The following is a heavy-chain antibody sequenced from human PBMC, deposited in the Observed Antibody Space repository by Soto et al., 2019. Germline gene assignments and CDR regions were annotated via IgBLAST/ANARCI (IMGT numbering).Heavy chain of an antibody. J-gene: IGHJ3*02. Sequence: GGSLRLSCAASGFTFSSYAMSWVRQAPGKGLEWVSAISGSGGSTYYADSVKGRFTISRDNSKNTLYLQMNSLRAEDTAVYYCAKAPVLRYFDWFGDAFDIWGQGTMVTVS. CDR1: GFTFSSYA. D-gene: IGHD3-9*01. V-gene: IGHV3-23*01. CDR3: AKAPVLRYFDWFGDAFDI. CDR2: ISGSGGST.